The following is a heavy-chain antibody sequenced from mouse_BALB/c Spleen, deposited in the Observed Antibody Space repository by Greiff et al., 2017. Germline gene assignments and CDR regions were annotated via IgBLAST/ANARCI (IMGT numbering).Heavy chain of an antibody. CDR2: ISSGSSTI. Sequence: DVKLVESGGGLVQPGGSRKLSCAASGFTFSSFGMHWVRQAPEKGLEWVAYISSGSSTIYYADTVKGRFTISRDNPKNTLFLQMTSLRSEDTAMYYCARDYGNYHYYAMDYWGQGTSVTVSS. CDR1: GFTFSSFG. V-gene: IGHV5-17*02. D-gene: IGHD2-1*01. J-gene: IGHJ4*01. CDR3: ARDYGNYHYYAMDY.